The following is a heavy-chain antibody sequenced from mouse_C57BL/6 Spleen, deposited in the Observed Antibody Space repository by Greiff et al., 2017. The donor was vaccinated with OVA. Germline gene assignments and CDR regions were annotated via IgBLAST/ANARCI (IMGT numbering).Heavy chain of an antibody. V-gene: IGHV1-7*01. D-gene: IGHD2-3*01. CDR3: ARFYDGYYGGFAY. CDR2: INPSSGYT. Sequence: QVQLKQSGAELAKPGASVKLSCKASGYTFTSYWMHWVKQRPGQGLEWIGYINPSSGYTKYNQKFKDKATLTADKSSSTAYMQLSSLTYEDSAVYYFARFYDGYYGGFAYWGQGTLVTVSA. J-gene: IGHJ3*01. CDR1: GYTFTSYW.